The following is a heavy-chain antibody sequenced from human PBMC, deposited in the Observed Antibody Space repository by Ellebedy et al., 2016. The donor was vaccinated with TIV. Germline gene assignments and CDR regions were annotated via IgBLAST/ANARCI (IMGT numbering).Heavy chain of an antibody. CDR1: GLTIRNYD. Sequence: GESLKISXAASGLTIRNYDMSWVRQAPGKGLEWVSAITASGHRSYYADSVKGRFTISRDNSKNTLDLQMNNLRVEDTAIYYCVKGDLSISSRFDHWGQGTLVTISS. CDR3: VKGDLSISSRFDH. V-gene: IGHV3-23*01. D-gene: IGHD3-3*02. CDR2: ITASGHRS. J-gene: IGHJ4*02.